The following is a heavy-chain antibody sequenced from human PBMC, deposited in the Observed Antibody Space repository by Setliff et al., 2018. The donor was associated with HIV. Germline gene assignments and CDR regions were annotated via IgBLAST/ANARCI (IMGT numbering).Heavy chain of an antibody. D-gene: IGHD6-13*01. CDR1: GGSFSGYY. V-gene: IGHV4-34*01. J-gene: IGHJ4*02. CDR3: ARESPSSSWFYFDF. CDR2: INHRGST. Sequence: SETLSLTCAVYGGSFSGYYWSWIRQAPGKGLEWIGEINHRGSTNYNPSLKSRVTVSVDTSKNQFSLKLGSVTAADTAVYYCARESPSSSWFYFDFWGQGTLVTVSS.